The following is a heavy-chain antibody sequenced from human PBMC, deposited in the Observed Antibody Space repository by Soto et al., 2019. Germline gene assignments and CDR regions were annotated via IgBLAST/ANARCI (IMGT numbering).Heavy chain of an antibody. V-gene: IGHV3-53*01. Sequence: PGVSLRLSCAASWFTVSNTYMTWVRQPPGKGLECVSVIYTAGGTNYADSVKGRFIISRDNSKNTLYLQMNSLRAEDTAVYYCARALPVAKGGFDPWGQGTLVTVSS. D-gene: IGHD2-2*01. CDR1: WFTVSNTY. J-gene: IGHJ5*02. CDR2: IYTAGGT. CDR3: ARALPVAKGGFDP.